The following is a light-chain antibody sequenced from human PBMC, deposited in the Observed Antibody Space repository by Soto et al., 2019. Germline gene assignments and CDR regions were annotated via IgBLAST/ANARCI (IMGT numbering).Light chain of an antibody. CDR3: QQYNKWPPLT. CDR1: QSINND. CDR2: GAS. J-gene: IGKJ4*01. V-gene: IGKV3-15*01. Sequence: EVVMAQSPATLSVSPGERVTLSCRASQSINNDLAWYQQKVGQGPRLLIYGASTRATGIPARFSGSGSGTEFTLTISSLQSEDYAVYYCQQYNKWPPLTFGGGTKVEIK.